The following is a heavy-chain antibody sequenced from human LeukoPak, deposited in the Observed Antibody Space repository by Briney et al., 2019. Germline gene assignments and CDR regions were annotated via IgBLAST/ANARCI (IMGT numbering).Heavy chain of an antibody. CDR2: IKNKADYDTA. V-gene: IGHV3-15*01. J-gene: IGHJ5*02. Sequence: GGSLRLSCAASGFSFSDAWMSWVRQAPGKGLEWIGRIKNKADYDTADYAASVLGRFIISRDDSVNTLYLQMSSLEIEDTAVYYCATDPGHGDLNLWGQGTLVTVSS. D-gene: IGHD3-10*01. CDR1: GFSFSDAW. CDR3: ATDPGHGDLNL.